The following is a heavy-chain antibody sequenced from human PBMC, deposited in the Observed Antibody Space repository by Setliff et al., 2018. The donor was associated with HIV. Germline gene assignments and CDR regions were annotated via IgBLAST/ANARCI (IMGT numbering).Heavy chain of an antibody. CDR1: GFSFSTYE. Sequence: GGSLRLSCAASGFSFSTYEMSWIRQAPGKGLEWVSYISTSGNSINYADSVKGRFTISRDNAKKSLYLQMNGLRDEDTALYYCARSRHDSSGNNMYYFDHWGQGTLVTVSS. CDR3: ARSRHDSSGNNMYYFDH. J-gene: IGHJ4*02. CDR2: ISTSGNSI. D-gene: IGHD3-22*01. V-gene: IGHV3-48*03.